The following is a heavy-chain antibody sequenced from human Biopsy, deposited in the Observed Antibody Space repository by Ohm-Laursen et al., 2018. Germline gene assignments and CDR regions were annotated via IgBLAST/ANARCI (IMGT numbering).Heavy chain of an antibody. CDR2: MLHSRHN. J-gene: IGHJ4*02. CDR1: GDSIKNDA. Sequence: TLSLTCTVSGDSIKNDAWSWIRQFPGKGLEWLGYMLHSRHNDYNPSLERRLTLSIDASKNQISLNLSSVTAADTAIYYCARHFESTAIFDYWGQGALITVSS. CDR3: ARHFESTAIFDY. V-gene: IGHV4-59*08. D-gene: IGHD5/OR15-5a*01.